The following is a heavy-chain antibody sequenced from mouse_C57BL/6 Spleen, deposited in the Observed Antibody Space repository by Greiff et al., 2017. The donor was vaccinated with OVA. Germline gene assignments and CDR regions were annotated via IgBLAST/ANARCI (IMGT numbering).Heavy chain of an antibody. CDR2: INPSSGYT. Sequence: QVQLQQSGAELARPGASVKMSCKASGYTFTSYTMHWVKQRPGQGLEWIGYINPSSGYTKYNQKFKDKATLTADKSSSTAYMQLSSLTSEDSAVYYGARSGSSYVGWFAYWGQGTLVTVSA. CDR3: ARSGSSYVGWFAY. CDR1: GYTFTSYT. J-gene: IGHJ3*01. V-gene: IGHV1-4*01. D-gene: IGHD1-1*01.